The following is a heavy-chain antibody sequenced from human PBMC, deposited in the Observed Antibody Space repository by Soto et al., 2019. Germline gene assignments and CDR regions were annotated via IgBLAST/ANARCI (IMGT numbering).Heavy chain of an antibody. D-gene: IGHD3-3*01. CDR2: ISWDGGST. J-gene: IGHJ6*02. V-gene: IGHV3-43*01. Sequence: GGSLRLSCAASGFTFDDYTMHWVRQAPGKGLEWVSLISWDGGSTYYADSVKGRFTISRDNSKNSLYLQMNSLRTEDTALYYCAKAPTIFGEYGMDVWGQGTTVTVSS. CDR1: GFTFDDYT. CDR3: AKAPTIFGEYGMDV.